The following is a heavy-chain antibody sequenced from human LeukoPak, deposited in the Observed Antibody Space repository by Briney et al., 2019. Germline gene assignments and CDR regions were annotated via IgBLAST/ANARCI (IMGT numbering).Heavy chain of an antibody. V-gene: IGHV3-33*01. CDR2: IWYHGSNE. CDR1: GFTFSSYG. D-gene: IGHD4-17*01. J-gene: IGHJ4*02. CDR3: ARGDGDYGFDY. Sequence: GRSLRLSCAASGFTFSSYGMHWVRQAPGKGLEWVAVIWYHGSNEYYADSVKGRFTISRDNSKNTLYLQMSSLRAEDTAVYYCARGDGDYGFDYWGQGTLVTVSS.